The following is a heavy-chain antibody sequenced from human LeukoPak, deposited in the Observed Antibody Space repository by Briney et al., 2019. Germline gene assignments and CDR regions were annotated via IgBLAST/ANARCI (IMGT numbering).Heavy chain of an antibody. CDR3: ARVKRYCSSTSCYYNWFDP. D-gene: IGHD2-2*01. V-gene: IGHV5-51*01. CDR2: IYPGDSDT. Sequence: GESLKISCKGSGYSFTSYWIGWVRQMPGKGLAWMGIIYPGDSDTRYSPSFQGQVTISADKSISTAYLQWSSLKASDTAMYYCARVKRYCSSTSCYYNWFDPWGQGTLVTVSS. J-gene: IGHJ5*02. CDR1: GYSFTSYW.